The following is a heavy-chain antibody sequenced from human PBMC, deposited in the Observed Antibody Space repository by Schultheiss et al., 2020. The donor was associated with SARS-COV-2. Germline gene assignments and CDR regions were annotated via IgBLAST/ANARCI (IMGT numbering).Heavy chain of an antibody. CDR2: ISAYNGNT. Sequence: ASVKVSCKASGYTFTSYGISWVRQAPGQGLEWMGWISAYNGNTNYAQKLQGRVTMTTDTSTSTVYMELSSLRSEDTAVYFCARDRISIFGEERHYLDFWGQGTLVTVSS. J-gene: IGHJ4*02. CDR1: GYTFTSYG. V-gene: IGHV1-18*04. D-gene: IGHD3-3*01. CDR3: ARDRISIFGEERHYLDF.